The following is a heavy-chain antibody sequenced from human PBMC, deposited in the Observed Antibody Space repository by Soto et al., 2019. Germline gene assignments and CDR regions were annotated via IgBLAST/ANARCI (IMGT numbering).Heavy chain of an antibody. J-gene: IGHJ4*02. CDR2: IWYDGSNK. CDR1: GFTFSSYG. V-gene: IGHV3-33*01. Sequence: PGGSLRLSCAASGFTFSSYGMHWVRQAPGKGLEWVAVIWYDGSNKYYADSVKGRFTISRDNSKNTLYLQMNSLRAEDTAVYYCAREGDGYNPSFDYWGQGTLVTVSS. D-gene: IGHD5-12*01. CDR3: AREGDGYNPSFDY.